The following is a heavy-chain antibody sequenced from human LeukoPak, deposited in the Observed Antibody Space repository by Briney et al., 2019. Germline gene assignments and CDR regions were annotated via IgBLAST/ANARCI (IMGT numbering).Heavy chain of an antibody. CDR2: ITESSHI. J-gene: IGHJ4*02. D-gene: IGHD5-24*01. CDR1: GFAFSSHW. CDR3: ARGQFTDN. Sequence: GGSLRLSCAASGFAFSSHWMHWVRQPPGKGLEWVSSITESSHIYYTDSMKGRITISRDNAKNSLYLQMNSLRADDTAVYYCARGQFTDNWGQGTLVTVSS. V-gene: IGHV3-69-1*01.